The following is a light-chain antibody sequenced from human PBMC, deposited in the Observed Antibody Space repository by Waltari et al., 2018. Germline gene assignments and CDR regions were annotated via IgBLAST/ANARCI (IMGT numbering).Light chain of an antibody. V-gene: IGLV2-23*02. CDR2: AVS. CDR3: CSYAGSTTRWV. Sequence: QSALTQPASVSGSPGQSITISCTGTSSDVGSYTLVSWYQQHPGKAPKLIIYAVSKRRSGASARFSGSKSGNKASLTISGLQAEDEADYYCCSYAGSTTRWVFGGGTKLTVL. J-gene: IGLJ3*02. CDR1: SSDVGSYTL.